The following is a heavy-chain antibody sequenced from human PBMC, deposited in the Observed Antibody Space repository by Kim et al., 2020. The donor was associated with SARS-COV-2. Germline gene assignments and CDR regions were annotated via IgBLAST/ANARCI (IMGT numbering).Heavy chain of an antibody. Sequence: SETLSLTCTVSGGSISSYYWSWIRQPPGKGLEWIGYIYYSGSTNYNPSLKSRVTISVDTSKNQFSLKLSSVTAADTAVYYCARVKGPHGSTYYFDYWGQGTLVTVSS. CDR2: IYYSGST. D-gene: IGHD3-10*01. CDR1: GGSISSYY. CDR3: ARVKGPHGSTYYFDY. J-gene: IGHJ4*02. V-gene: IGHV4-59*01.